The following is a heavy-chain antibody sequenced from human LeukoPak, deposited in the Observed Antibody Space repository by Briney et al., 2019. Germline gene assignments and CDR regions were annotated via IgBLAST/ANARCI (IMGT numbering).Heavy chain of an antibody. CDR1: AGSISNSDFY. CDR3: ARLFWTPRYYFDY. Sequence: PSETLSLTCTVSAGSISNSDFYWGWIRQPPGKGLEWISSIYYSGTTYYNPSLKSRVTISVDTSENQFSLKLTSVTAADTAVYYCARLFWTPRYYFDYWGQGTLVTVSS. J-gene: IGHJ4*02. D-gene: IGHD3/OR15-3a*01. CDR2: IYYSGTT. V-gene: IGHV4-39*01.